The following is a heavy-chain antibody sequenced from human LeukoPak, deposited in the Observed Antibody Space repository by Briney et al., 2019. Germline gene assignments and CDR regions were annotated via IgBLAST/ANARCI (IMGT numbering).Heavy chain of an antibody. V-gene: IGHV1-18*01. CDR1: GYTFTSYG. Sequence: ASVKVSCKASGYTFTSYGISWVRQAPGQGLEWMGWISAYNGNTNYAQKLQGRVTMTTNTSTSTAYMELRSLRSDDTAVYYCARDSERASSGWYMAWIQEDWGQGTLVTVSS. CDR2: ISAYNGNT. CDR3: ARDSERASSGWYMAWIQED. J-gene: IGHJ4*02. D-gene: IGHD6-19*01.